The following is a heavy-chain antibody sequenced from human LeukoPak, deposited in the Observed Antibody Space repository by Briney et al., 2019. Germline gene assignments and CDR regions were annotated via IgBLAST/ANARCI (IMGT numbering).Heavy chain of an antibody. CDR3: SRDWGPNSGDFHYDGFDI. CDR1: GGTFSSYA. Sequence: SVKVSCKASGGTFSSYAISWVRQAPGQGLEWMGRIIPILGIANYAQKFQGRVTMTRDTSISTAYMELSRLISDDTAVYYCSRDWGPNSGDFHYDGFDIWGQGTMVTVSS. J-gene: IGHJ3*02. D-gene: IGHD1-26*01. V-gene: IGHV1-69*04. CDR2: IIPILGIA.